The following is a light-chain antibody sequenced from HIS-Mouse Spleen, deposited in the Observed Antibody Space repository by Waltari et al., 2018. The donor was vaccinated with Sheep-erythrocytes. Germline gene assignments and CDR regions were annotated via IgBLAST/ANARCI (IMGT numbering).Light chain of an antibody. CDR3: GTWDSSLSAGV. Sequence: QSVLTQPPSVSAAPGQKVTISCPGSSPHIRHNYVSWYQQLPGTAPKLLIYDNNKRPSGIPDRFSGSKSGTSATLGITGLQTGDEADYYCGTWDSSLSAGVFGGGTKLTVL. V-gene: IGLV1-51*01. J-gene: IGLJ2*01. CDR1: SPHIRHNY. CDR2: DNN.